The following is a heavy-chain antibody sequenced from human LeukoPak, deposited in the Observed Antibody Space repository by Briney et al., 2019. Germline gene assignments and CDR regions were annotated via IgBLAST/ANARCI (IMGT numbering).Heavy chain of an antibody. CDR2: ISYSGGST. CDR1: GFTFSNYA. J-gene: IGHJ6*02. Sequence: GRSLRLSCAASGFTFSNYAMSWVRQAPGKGLEWVSVISYSGGSTYYADSVKGRFTISRDNSKNTLYLQMNSLRAEDTAVYFCAKIRDCSSTSCYRTYGMDVWGQGTTVTVSS. CDR3: AKIRDCSSTSCYRTYGMDV. V-gene: IGHV3-23*01. D-gene: IGHD2-2*01.